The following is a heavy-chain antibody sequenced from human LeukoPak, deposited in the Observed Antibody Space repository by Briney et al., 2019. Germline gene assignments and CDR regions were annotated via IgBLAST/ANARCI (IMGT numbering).Heavy chain of an antibody. J-gene: IGHJ3*02. CDR3: ATYSTGFDI. CDR1: GGSFSDYY. Sequence: SETLSLTCAVCGGSFSDYYWTWIRQPPGKGLEWIGEINHRGSTHYNPSLKSRVTISVDTSKKQFSLKLSSVTAADTAVYYCATYSTGFDIWGQGTVVTVSS. D-gene: IGHD6-19*01. CDR2: INHRGST. V-gene: IGHV4-34*01.